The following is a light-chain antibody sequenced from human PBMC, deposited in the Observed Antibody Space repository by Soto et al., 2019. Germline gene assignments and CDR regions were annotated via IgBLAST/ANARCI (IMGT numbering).Light chain of an antibody. J-gene: IGLJ2*01. V-gene: IGLV2-23*02. Sequence: QPVLTQPASVSGSPGQSITISCTGTSSDVGSYNLVSWYQQHPGKAPKLMIYEVSKRPSGVSNRFSGSKSGNTASLTISGLQAEDEADYYCCSYAGSSTPHVVFGGGTKLTVL. CDR2: EVS. CDR1: SSDVGSYNL. CDR3: CSYAGSSTPHVV.